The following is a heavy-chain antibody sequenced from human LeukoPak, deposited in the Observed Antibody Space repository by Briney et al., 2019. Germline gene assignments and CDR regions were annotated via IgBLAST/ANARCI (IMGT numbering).Heavy chain of an antibody. CDR1: GFTFSSYS. CDR2: ITSYSSTV. V-gene: IGHV3-48*01. D-gene: IGHD6-13*01. J-gene: IGHJ4*02. CDR3: ARDPGGYSKVHDY. Sequence: QPGGSLRLSCAASGFTFSSYSMNWVRQSPGKGLEWVSYITSYSSTVYYADSVKGRFTISRDNAKNSLYLQMNSLRAEDTAVYYCARDPGGYSKVHDYWGQGTLVTVSS.